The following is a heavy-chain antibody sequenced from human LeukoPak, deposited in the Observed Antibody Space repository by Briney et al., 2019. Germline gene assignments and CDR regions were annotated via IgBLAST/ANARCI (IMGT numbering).Heavy chain of an antibody. J-gene: IGHJ4*02. CDR2: IYSGGST. CDR3: ARDRFYYDSSGYYHGYYFDY. D-gene: IGHD3-22*01. CDR1: GFTVSSNY. V-gene: IGHV3-53*01. Sequence: PGGSLRLSCAASGFTVSSNYMSWVRQAPGKGLEWVSVIYSGGSTYYADSVKGRFTISGDNSKNTLYLQMNSLRAEDTAVYYCARDRFYYDSSGYYHGYYFDYWGQGTLVTVSS.